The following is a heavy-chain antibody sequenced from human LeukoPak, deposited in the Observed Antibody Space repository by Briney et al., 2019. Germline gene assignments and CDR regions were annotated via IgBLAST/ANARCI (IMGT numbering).Heavy chain of an antibody. V-gene: IGHV4-39*01. J-gene: IGHJ4*02. CDR2: IYYSGSI. CDR1: GDSISSSRYY. Sequence: SETLSLTCTVSGDSISSSRYYWGWIRQPPGKGLEWIGSIYYSGSIYYNPSLKSRVTISVDTSKNQFSLKLSSVTAADTAVYYCASQTYYDFWSGYSDWGQGTLVTVSS. D-gene: IGHD3-3*01. CDR3: ASQTYYDFWSGYSD.